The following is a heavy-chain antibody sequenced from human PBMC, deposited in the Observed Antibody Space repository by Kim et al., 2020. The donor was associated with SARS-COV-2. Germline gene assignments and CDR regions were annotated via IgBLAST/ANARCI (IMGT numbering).Heavy chain of an antibody. Sequence: GGSLRLSCEASGFTFSYYGFHWVRQAPGKGLEWVAVISHDGSYKQFADSVKGRLTITRDNSGNTLSLQMNSLRGEDTAVYYCARWGRLQSSGHYYYGIDVWGQGTTVTVSS. V-gene: IGHV3-30*03. CDR2: ISHDGSYK. CDR3: ARWGRLQSSGHYYYGIDV. J-gene: IGHJ6*02. D-gene: IGHD3-10*01. CDR1: GFTFSYYG.